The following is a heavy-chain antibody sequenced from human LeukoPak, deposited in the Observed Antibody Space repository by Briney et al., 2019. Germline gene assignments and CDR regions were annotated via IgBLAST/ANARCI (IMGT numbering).Heavy chain of an antibody. D-gene: IGHD3-22*01. Sequence: SETPSLTCTVSGGSISSGDYYWSWIRQPPGKGLEWIEYMYYSGSTYYNPSLKSRVTMSADTSKNQLSLKLSSVTAADTAVYYCARPYYYDSRIDPWGQGILVTVSS. CDR3: ARPYYYDSRIDP. CDR2: MYYSGST. J-gene: IGHJ5*02. CDR1: GGSISSGDYY. V-gene: IGHV4-30-4*01.